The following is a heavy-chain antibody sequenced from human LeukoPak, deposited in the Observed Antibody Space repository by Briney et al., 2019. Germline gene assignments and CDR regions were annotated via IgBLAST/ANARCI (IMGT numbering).Heavy chain of an antibody. D-gene: IGHD3-22*01. CDR3: ARGALYDSSGNRYFQP. J-gene: IGHJ1*01. V-gene: IGHV3-21*01. CDR1: GFSFNIYT. Sequence: GGSLRLSCAASGFSFNIYTMNWVRQAPGKGLEWVSSISSSGSYISQADSLKGRFTISRDNAQNSLYLQMNSLRAEDTAVYYCARGALYDSSGNRYFQPWGQGTLVTVSS. CDR2: ISSSGSYI.